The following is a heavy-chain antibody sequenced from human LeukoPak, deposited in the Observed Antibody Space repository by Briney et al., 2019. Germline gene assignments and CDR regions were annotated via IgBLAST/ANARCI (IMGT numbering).Heavy chain of an antibody. CDR1: GFTFSDYY. V-gene: IGHV3-11*01. D-gene: IGHD5-24*01. J-gene: IGHJ6*02. CDR2: ISSSGSTI. Sequence: GGSLRLSCAASGFTFSDYYMSWIRQAPGKGLEWVSYISSSGSTIYYADSVKGRFTISRDNSKNTLYLQMNSLRAEDTAVYYCAKEKLTAPYYGMDVWGQGTTVTVSS. CDR3: AKEKLTAPYYGMDV.